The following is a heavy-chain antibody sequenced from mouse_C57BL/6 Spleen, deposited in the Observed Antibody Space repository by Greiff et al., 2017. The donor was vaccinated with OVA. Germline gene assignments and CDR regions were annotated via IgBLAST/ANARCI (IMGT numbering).Heavy chain of an antibody. D-gene: IGHD1-1*01. CDR2: ISDGGSYT. CDR1: GFTFSSYA. V-gene: IGHV5-4*01. CDR3: ARLRSYYFDY. Sequence: EVHLVESGGGLVKPGGSLKLSCAASGFTFSSYAMSWVRQTPEKRLEWVATISDGGSYTYYPDNVKGRFTISRDNAKNNLYLQMSHLKSEDTAMYYCARLRSYYFDYWGQGTTLTVSS. J-gene: IGHJ2*01.